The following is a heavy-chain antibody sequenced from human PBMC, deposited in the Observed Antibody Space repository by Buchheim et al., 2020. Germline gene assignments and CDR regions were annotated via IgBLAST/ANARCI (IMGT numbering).Heavy chain of an antibody. J-gene: IGHJ4*02. CDR1: GVSISSHD. Sequence: QVQLQESGPGLVKPSETLSLICSVSGVSISSHDWSWIRQPPGKRLEWIGQITHIGNIYYHSSLKSRVTISIDTSENQLSLKLNSVTVADTAADYCAKGGQQLDYWGQG. V-gene: IGHV4-59*11. CDR3: AKGGQQLDY. CDR2: ITHIGNI. D-gene: IGHD6-13*01.